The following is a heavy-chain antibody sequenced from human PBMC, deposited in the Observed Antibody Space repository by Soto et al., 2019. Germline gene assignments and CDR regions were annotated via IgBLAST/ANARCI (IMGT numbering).Heavy chain of an antibody. CDR3: ARVADSSGWYKALYNWFDP. V-gene: IGHV3-30-3*01. CDR2: ISYDGSNK. D-gene: IGHD6-19*01. Sequence: LRLSCAASGFTFSSYAMHWVRQAPVNVLEWVAVISYDGSNKYYADSVKGRFTISRDNSKNTLYLQMNSLRAEDTAVYYCARVADSSGWYKALYNWFDPWGQGTLVTVSS. CDR1: GFTFSSYA. J-gene: IGHJ5*02.